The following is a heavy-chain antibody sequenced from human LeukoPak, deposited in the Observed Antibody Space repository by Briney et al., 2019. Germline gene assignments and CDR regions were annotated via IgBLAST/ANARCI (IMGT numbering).Heavy chain of an antibody. CDR3: VPFSLTNVP. CDR2: IKGGGGAT. CDR1: GFTFSSYA. J-gene: IGHJ5*02. V-gene: IGHV3-23*01. D-gene: IGHD2-2*01. Sequence: GGSLRLSCAASGFTFSSYAMTWVRQAPGKGLEWVSAIKGGGGATYYADSVKGRFTISRDNSKNTLYLQMNSLRAEDTAVYYCVPFSLTNVPWGQGTLVTVSS.